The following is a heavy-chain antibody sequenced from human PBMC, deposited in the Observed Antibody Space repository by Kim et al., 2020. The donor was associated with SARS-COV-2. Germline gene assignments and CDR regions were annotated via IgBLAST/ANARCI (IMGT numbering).Heavy chain of an antibody. V-gene: IGHV3-33*01. D-gene: IGHD2-2*01. CDR3: ARELHQYAYYFDY. J-gene: IGHJ4*02. Sequence: YAASVKGRFTISRDNYKNTLYLQMNSLRDEDTAVYYCARELHQYAYYFDYWGQGTLVTVSS.